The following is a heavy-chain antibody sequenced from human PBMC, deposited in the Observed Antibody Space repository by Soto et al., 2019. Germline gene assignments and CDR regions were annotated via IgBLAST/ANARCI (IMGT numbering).Heavy chain of an antibody. D-gene: IGHD2-2*01. CDR2: VYYTGTT. CDR1: NFSVLTSIYY. Sequence: ETLSLTCTVSNFSVLTSIYYWAWIRQPPGKGLEWVGTVYYTGTTYYNPSPQSRVTISIDTSKNQFSLNLNSVTAADTAVYYCARNWNLALVPAAYFDSWGQGTLVTVSS. V-gene: IGHV4-39*01. J-gene: IGHJ4*02. CDR3: ARNWNLALVPAAYFDS.